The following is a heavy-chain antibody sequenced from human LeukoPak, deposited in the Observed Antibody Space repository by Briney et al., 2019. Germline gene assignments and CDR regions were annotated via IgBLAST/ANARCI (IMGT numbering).Heavy chain of an antibody. CDR2: INHSGST. V-gene: IGHV4-34*01. CDR3: ARVALNYYFDY. J-gene: IGHJ4*02. Sequence: SETLSLTCAVYGGSFSGYYWSWIRQPPGKGLEWIGEINHSGSTNYNPSLKSRVTISVDTSKSQFSLKLSSVTAADTAVYYCARVALNYYFDYWGQGTLVTVSS. CDR1: GGSFSGYY.